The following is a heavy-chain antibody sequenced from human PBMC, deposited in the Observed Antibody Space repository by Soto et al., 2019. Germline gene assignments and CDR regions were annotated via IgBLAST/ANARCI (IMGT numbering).Heavy chain of an antibody. J-gene: IGHJ6*03. D-gene: IGHD3-10*01. CDR3: ARLFGTNEDYYYYYYMDV. Sequence: SETLSLTCAVYGGSFSGYYWSWIRQPPGKGLEWIGEINHSGSTNYNPSLKSRVTISVDTSKNQFSLKLSSVTAADTAVYYCARLFGTNEDYYYYYYMDVWGKGTTVTVSS. V-gene: IGHV4-34*01. CDR2: INHSGST. CDR1: GGSFSGYY.